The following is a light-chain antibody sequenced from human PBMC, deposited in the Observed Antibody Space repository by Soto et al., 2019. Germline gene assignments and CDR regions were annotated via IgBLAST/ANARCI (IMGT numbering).Light chain of an antibody. CDR3: QQSYSSPLT. Sequence: DIQMTQSPSSLSASVGQRVTITCRASQSISSYLNWYQQKPGKAPKLLIYAASSLQSGVPSRFSGSESGTYFTLTISSLQPEDFATYYCQQSYSSPLTCGGGTKVEIK. V-gene: IGKV1-39*01. CDR1: QSISSY. J-gene: IGKJ4*01. CDR2: AAS.